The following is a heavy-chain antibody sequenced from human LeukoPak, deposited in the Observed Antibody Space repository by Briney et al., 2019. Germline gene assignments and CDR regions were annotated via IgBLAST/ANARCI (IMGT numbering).Heavy chain of an antibody. D-gene: IGHD2-21*01. J-gene: IGHJ4*02. V-gene: IGHV3-30*04. CDR1: GFTFSSYA. Sequence: PGRSLRLSCAASGFTFSSYAMHWVRQAPGKGPEWVAVISYDGSNKYYADSVKGRFTTSRDNSKNTLYLQMNSLRAEDTAVYYCARVRVGLLRDYWGQGTLVTVSS. CDR2: ISYDGSNK. CDR3: ARVRVGLLRDY.